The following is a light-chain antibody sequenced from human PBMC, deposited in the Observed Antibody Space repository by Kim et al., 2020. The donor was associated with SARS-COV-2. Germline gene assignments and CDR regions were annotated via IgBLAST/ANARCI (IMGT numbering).Light chain of an antibody. V-gene: IGLV2-14*01. Sequence: QSALTQPASVSGSPGQSITISCTGASSDVGGYNYVSWYQQYPGKAPKLMIYEVSNRPSGVSNRFSGSKSGNTASLTISGLLADDEADYYCTSYTSSATWVFGGGTQLTVL. CDR1: SSDVGGYNY. CDR2: EVS. CDR3: TSYTSSATWV. J-gene: IGLJ3*02.